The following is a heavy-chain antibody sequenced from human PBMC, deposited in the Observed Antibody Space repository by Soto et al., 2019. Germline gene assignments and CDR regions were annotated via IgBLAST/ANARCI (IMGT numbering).Heavy chain of an antibody. CDR3: ARGRYCDY. J-gene: IGHJ4*02. V-gene: IGHV1-18*01. CDR1: GYTFTGYG. Sequence: QVHLVQSGAEVKKPGASVKVSCKASGYTFTGYGITWVRQAPGQGLEWMGWISAHNGNTEYAQKLHGRVIVTRDTSTSTAYMELRSLRSDDTAVYYCARGRYCDYWGQGALVTVSS. CDR2: ISAHNGNT.